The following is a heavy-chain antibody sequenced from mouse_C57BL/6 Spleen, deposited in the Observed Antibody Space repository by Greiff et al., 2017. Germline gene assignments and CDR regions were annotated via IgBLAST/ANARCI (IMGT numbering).Heavy chain of an antibody. J-gene: IGHJ4*01. D-gene: IGHD2-3*01. Sequence: EVKLVESGGGLVQPGGSLKLSCAASGFTFSDYYMYWVRQTPEKRLEWVAYISNGGGSTYYPDTVKGRFTISRDNAKNTLYLQMSRLKSEDTAMYYCASLYDYDAMDYWGQGTSVTVSS. V-gene: IGHV5-12*01. CDR2: ISNGGGST. CDR1: GFTFSDYY. CDR3: ASLYDYDAMDY.